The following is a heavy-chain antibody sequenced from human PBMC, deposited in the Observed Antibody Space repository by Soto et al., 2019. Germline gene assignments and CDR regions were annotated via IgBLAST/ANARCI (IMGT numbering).Heavy chain of an antibody. CDR2: IIPIFGTA. J-gene: IGHJ4*02. V-gene: IGHV1-69*01. CDR1: GGTFSSYA. Sequence: QVQLVQSGAEVKKPGSSVKVSCKASGGTFSSYAISWVRQAPGQGLEWMGGIIPIFGTANYAQKFQGRVTITADESTITAYMERSSLRSEDTAVYYCGASSSSGGWFDYWGQGTLVTVSS. CDR3: GASSSSGGWFDY. D-gene: IGHD6-6*01.